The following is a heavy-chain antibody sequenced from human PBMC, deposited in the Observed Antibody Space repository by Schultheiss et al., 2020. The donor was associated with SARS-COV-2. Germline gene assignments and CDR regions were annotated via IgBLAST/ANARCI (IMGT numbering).Heavy chain of an antibody. CDR2: INHSGST. J-gene: IGHJ6*03. V-gene: IGHV4-59*01. CDR3: ARVTNGNYYYYYMDV. D-gene: IGHD4-11*01. Sequence: SETLSLTCTVSGGSISSYYWSWIRQPPGKGLEWIGEINHSGSTNYNPSLKSRVTISVDTSKNQFSLKLSSVTAADTAVYYCARVTNGNYYYYYMDVWGKGTTVTVSS. CDR1: GGSISSYY.